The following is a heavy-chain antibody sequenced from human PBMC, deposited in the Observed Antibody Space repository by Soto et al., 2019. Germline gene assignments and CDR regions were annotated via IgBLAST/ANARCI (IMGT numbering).Heavy chain of an antibody. V-gene: IGHV4-34*01. CDR3: ARNLGYCSSTSCSNGWYYYYGMDV. D-gene: IGHD2-2*01. J-gene: IGHJ6*02. CDR2: INHSGST. Sequence: SSETLSLTCAVYGGSFSGYYWSWIRQPPGKGLEWIGEINHSGSTNYNPSLKSRVTISVDTSKNQFSLKLSSVTAADTAVYYCARNLGYCSSTSCSNGWYYYYGMDVWGQGTTVTVSS. CDR1: GGSFSGYY.